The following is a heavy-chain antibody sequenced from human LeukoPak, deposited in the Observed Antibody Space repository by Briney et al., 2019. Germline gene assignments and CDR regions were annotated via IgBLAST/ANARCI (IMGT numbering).Heavy chain of an antibody. D-gene: IGHD6-19*01. CDR3: ARHNGWYDY. CDR2: ISSSGSYM. CDR1: GFTFSGYE. J-gene: IGHJ4*02. Sequence: PGGSLRLSCAASGFTFSGYEMSWVRQAPEKGLEWIAYISSSGSYMYSDSLKERCTISRDNAQISLYPQMNRLRAEDTAVYYCARHNGWYDYWGQGTLVTVSS. V-gene: IGHV3-48*03.